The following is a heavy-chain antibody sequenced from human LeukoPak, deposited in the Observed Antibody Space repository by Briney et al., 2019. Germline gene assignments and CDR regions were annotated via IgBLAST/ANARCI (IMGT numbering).Heavy chain of an antibody. D-gene: IGHD3-22*01. CDR2: ISGSGGST. J-gene: IGHJ3*02. CDR1: GFTFSSYA. V-gene: IGHV3-23*01. Sequence: GGSLRLSCAASGFTFSSYAMSWVRQAPGKGLEWVSAISGSGGSTYYADSVKGRFTISRDNSKNTLYLQMNSLRAEDTAVYYCAKEWALIAYLDDAFDISGQGTMVTVSS. CDR3: AKEWALIAYLDDAFDI.